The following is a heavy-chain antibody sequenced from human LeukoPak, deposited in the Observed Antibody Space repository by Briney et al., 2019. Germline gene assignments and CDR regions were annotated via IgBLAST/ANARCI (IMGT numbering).Heavy chain of an antibody. Sequence: ASVKVSCKASGYTFTGYYMHWVRQAPGQGLEWMGRINPNSGGTSYAQKFQGRVTMTRDTSISTAYMELSRLRSDDTAVYYCARTHYSNPLGYGMDVWGQGTTVTVSS. J-gene: IGHJ6*02. CDR2: INPNSGGT. V-gene: IGHV1-2*06. D-gene: IGHD4-11*01. CDR1: GYTFTGYY. CDR3: ARTHYSNPLGYGMDV.